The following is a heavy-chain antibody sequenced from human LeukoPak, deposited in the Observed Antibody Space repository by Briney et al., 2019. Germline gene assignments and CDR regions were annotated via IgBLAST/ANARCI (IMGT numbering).Heavy chain of an antibody. V-gene: IGHV3-9*01. Sequence: GRSLRLSCAASGFTLDDYAMHWVRQAPGKGLEWVSGISWNSGSIGYADSVKGRFTISRDNAKNSLYLQMNSLRAEDTALYYCAKGSYYYDSSGSSHWGQGTLVTVSS. CDR3: AKGSYYYDSSGSSH. CDR1: GFTLDDYA. CDR2: ISWNSGSI. D-gene: IGHD3-22*01. J-gene: IGHJ4*02.